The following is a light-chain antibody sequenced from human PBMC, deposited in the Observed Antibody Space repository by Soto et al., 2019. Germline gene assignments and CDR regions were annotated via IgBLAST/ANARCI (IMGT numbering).Light chain of an antibody. CDR2: DAS. J-gene: IGKJ1*01. CDR1: QSVNDN. CDR3: QHLDSNWP. V-gene: IGKV1-5*01. Sequence: MTQSPATLSVSPGARAPPSGRACQSVNDNLAWFQQKPGKAPRLLIYDASTLETGVPSRFSGSGSGTEFTLTISSLRPDDFATYFCQHLDSNWPFGQGTKVEI.